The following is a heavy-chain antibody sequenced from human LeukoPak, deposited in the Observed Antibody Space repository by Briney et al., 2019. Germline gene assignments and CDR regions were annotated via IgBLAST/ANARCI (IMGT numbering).Heavy chain of an antibody. CDR1: GYTFTGYY. CDR2: INPNSGGI. J-gene: IGHJ4*02. V-gene: IGHV1-2*02. Sequence: ASVKVSCKASGYTFTGYYMHWVRQAPGQGLEWMGWINPNSGGINYAQKFQGRVTMTRDTSISTAYMELSRLRSDDTAVYYCARDAAYCGGDCYSDYWGQGTLVTVSS. D-gene: IGHD2-21*02. CDR3: ARDAAYCGGDCYSDY.